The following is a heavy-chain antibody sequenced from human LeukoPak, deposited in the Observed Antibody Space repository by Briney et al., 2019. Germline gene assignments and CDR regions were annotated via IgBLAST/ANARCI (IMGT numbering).Heavy chain of an antibody. CDR1: GGSFSGYY. J-gene: IGHJ5*02. V-gene: IGHV4-59*01. CDR3: AREPAGYYFGWFDP. CDR2: IYYSGST. Sequence: SETLSLTCAVYGGSFSGYYWSWIRQPPGKGLEWIGYIYYSGSTNYNPSLKSRVTISVDTSKNQFSLKLSSVTAADTAVYYCAREPAGYYFGWFDPWGQGTLVTVSS. D-gene: IGHD3-3*01.